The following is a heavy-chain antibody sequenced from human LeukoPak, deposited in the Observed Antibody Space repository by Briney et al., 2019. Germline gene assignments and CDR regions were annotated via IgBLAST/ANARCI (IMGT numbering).Heavy chain of an antibody. CDR3: ARDYDYFWGGYRYPFDY. CDR1: GFTFSSYW. J-gene: IGHJ4*02. V-gene: IGHV3-74*01. D-gene: IGHD3-16*02. CDR2: MNSDGSTT. Sequence: PGGSLRLSCAASGFTFSSYWMHWVRHAPGKGLVWLSRMNSDGSTTNYAGSVKGRFTISRDNARNTLYLQMNSLRVEGTAMYFCARDYDYFWGGYRYPFDYWGQGTLVTVSS.